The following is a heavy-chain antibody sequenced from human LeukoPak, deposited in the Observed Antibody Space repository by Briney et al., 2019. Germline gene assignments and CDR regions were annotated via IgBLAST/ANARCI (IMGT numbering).Heavy chain of an antibody. CDR2: IKQNGREK. V-gene: IGHV3-7*05. CDR3: ARLRADPGDYLDY. CDR1: GFTFSAFW. Sequence: GGSLSLSCAASGFTFSAFWVTWVRQAPGKGLEWVSHIKQNGREKYYVDSVKGRFTISRDNAKNSLYLQMNSLRAEDTGVYYCARLRADPGDYLDYWGQGTLSPSPQ. D-gene: IGHD3-10*01. J-gene: IGHJ4*02.